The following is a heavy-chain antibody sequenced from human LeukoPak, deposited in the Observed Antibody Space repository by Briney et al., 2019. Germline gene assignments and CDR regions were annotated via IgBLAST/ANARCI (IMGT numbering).Heavy chain of an antibody. J-gene: IGHJ4*02. V-gene: IGHV5-51*01. Sequence: GESLKISCQGSGYTFTNYWIGWVRQMPGKGLEWMGIIYPDDSDTRYSPSFRGQITISADKSISTPYLQWSSLKASDTAMYYCARPRRGDTYGPDYWGQGTLVTVSS. CDR3: ARPRRGDTYGPDY. CDR2: IYPDDSDT. D-gene: IGHD5-18*01. CDR1: GYTFTNYW.